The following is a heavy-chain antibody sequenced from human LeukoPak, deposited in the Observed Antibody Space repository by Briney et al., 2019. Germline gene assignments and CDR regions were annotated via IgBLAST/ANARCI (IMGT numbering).Heavy chain of an antibody. J-gene: IGHJ4*02. V-gene: IGHV1-8*01. CDR2: MNPISGNT. D-gene: IGHD3-3*01. CDR1: GYTFPSYD. Sequence: ASVKVSCKASGYTFPSYDINWVRQAAGQGLEWMGWMNPISGNTGYAPKFQGRITITRDTSINTAYMDLTNLRSEDTAVYFCARGRSGRRFLADYWGQGTLVTVSS. CDR3: ARGRSGRRFLADY.